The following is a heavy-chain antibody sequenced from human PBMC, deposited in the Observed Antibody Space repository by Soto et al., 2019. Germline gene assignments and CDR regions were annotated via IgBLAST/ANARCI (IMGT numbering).Heavy chain of an antibody. J-gene: IGHJ4*02. CDR3: AREGSYWNDVGPD. CDR2: ISISSSYI. V-gene: IGHV3-21*01. Sequence: GGSLRLSCAVSGFTFDDNAMHWVRQAPEKGLEWVSGISISSSYIYYADSVKGRFTISRDNAKNSLYLQMNSLRAEDTAVYFCAREGSYWNDVGPDWGQGTLVTVSS. D-gene: IGHD1-1*01. CDR1: GFTFDDNA.